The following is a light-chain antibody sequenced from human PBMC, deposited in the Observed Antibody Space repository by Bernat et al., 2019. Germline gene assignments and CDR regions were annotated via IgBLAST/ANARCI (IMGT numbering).Light chain of an antibody. CDR1: QSPVHSDGSIS. V-gene: IGKV2-24*01. CDR2: EIS. J-gene: IGKJ1*01. CDR3: FQTTQFPWT. Sequence: DIVMTQTPLSSPVTLGQPASISCRSSQSPVHSDGSISLSWLQQRPGQPPRLLIYEISKRFSGVPDRFSGSGAGRDFTLKISRVEAEDVGVYYVFQTTQFPWTFSQGTKVEIK.